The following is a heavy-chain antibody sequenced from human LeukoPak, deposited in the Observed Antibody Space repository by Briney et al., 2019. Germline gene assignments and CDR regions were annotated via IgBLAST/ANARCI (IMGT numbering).Heavy chain of an antibody. D-gene: IGHD6-19*01. CDR3: AKDKSSGWFFDS. CDR1: GFTFSSYG. J-gene: IGHJ4*02. Sequence: PGGSLRLSCAASGFTFSSYGMSWVRQAPGKGLEWVSFISASDGSTYYADSVKGRFTISRDNSKNTLYLQMNSLRAKDTALYYCAKDKSSGWFFDSWGQGTLVTVSS. CDR2: ISASDGST. V-gene: IGHV3-23*01.